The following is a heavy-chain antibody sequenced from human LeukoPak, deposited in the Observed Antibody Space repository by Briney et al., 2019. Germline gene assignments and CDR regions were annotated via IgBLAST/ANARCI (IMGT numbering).Heavy chain of an antibody. CDR2: VKQDGSEK. Sequence: PGGSLRLSCAASGFTFSSYWMSWVRQAPGKGLEWVANVKQDGSEKYYVDSVKGRFTISRDNAKNSLYLQMISLRVEDTAVYYCARYVESMNRAWGRLFQHWGPGTLVTVSS. CDR1: GFTFSSYW. CDR3: ARYVESMNRAWGRLFQH. J-gene: IGHJ1*01. D-gene: IGHD3-10*01. V-gene: IGHV3-7*04.